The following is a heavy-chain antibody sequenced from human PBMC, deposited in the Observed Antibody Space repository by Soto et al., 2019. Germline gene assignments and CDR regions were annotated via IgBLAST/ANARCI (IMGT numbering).Heavy chain of an antibody. J-gene: IGHJ2*01. CDR1: GFTFGSYA. Sequence: GGSLRLSCAASGFTFGSYAMSWVRQAPGKGLECVSVISGIGGSTYYAASVKGRFTISRDSSKNTLYLQMNSLRAEDTAVYYCAKGSLSALFGYFDLWGRGTLVTVSS. V-gene: IGHV3-23*01. D-gene: IGHD3-3*01. CDR3: AKGSLSALFGYFDL. CDR2: ISGIGGST.